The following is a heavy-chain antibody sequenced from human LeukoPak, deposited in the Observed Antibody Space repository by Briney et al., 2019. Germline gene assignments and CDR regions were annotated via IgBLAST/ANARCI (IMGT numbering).Heavy chain of an antibody. CDR2: ISYDGSNK. D-gene: IGHD1-26*01. Sequence: GRSLRLSCAASGFTFSSYGMHWVRQAPGKGLEWVAVISYDGSNKYYADSVKGRFTISRDNSKNTLYLQMNSLRAEDTAVYYCARSPGASRTPFDYWGQGTLVTVSS. V-gene: IGHV3-30*03. CDR3: ARSPGASRTPFDY. J-gene: IGHJ4*02. CDR1: GFTFSSYG.